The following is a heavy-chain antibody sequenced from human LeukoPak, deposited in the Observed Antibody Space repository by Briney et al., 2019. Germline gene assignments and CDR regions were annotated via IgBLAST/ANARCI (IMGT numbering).Heavy chain of an antibody. J-gene: IGHJ4*02. D-gene: IGHD3-3*01. CDR2: IYPADSDT. V-gene: IGHV5-51*01. CDR3: ARQDFWSGLTDY. Sequence: GESLKISCKGSGYSFIDYWVAWVRQMPGKGLEWMGTIYPADSDTRYSPSFQGQVTISVDKSINAVYLQWSSLKASDTAMYYCARQDFWSGLTDYWGQGTLVTVSS. CDR1: GYSFIDYW.